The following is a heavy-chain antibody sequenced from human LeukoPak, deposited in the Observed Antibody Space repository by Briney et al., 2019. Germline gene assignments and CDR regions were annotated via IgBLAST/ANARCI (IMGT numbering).Heavy chain of an antibody. J-gene: IGHJ4*02. CDR2: IYYSGTI. Sequence: SETLSLTCTVSGYSISSSYYWGWIRQPPGKGLEWIGTIYYSGTIYYNSSLKSRVTISVDRSKNQLSLKLSSLTAADTAVYFCARDSDQGGIDYWGQGTLVTVSS. D-gene: IGHD3-16*01. CDR3: ARDSDQGGIDY. CDR1: GYSISSSYY. V-gene: IGHV4-38-2*02.